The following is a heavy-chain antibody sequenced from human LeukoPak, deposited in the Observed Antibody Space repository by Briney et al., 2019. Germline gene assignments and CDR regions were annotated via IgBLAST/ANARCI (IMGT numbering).Heavy chain of an antibody. CDR1: GFTFSSYA. CDR3: AVLSGYSYGYSY. Sequence: GGSLRLSCAASGFTFSSYAMSWVRQAPGKGLEWVSAISGSGGSTYYADSVKGRFTISRDNSKNTLYLQMNSLRAEDTAVYYCAVLSGYSYGYSYWGQGTLVTVSP. D-gene: IGHD5-18*01. J-gene: IGHJ4*02. V-gene: IGHV3-23*01. CDR2: ISGSGGST.